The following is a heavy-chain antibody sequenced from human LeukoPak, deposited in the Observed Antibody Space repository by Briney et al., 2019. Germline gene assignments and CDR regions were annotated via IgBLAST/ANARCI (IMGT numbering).Heavy chain of an antibody. Sequence: ASVKVSCKASGGTFSSYAINWVRQAPGQGLEWMGWTSAYNDKTNYAQKLQGRVTMTTDTSTSTVYMELRSLRPDDTAVYYCARDKGYCSSISCSALHGMDVWGQGTTVTVSS. D-gene: IGHD2-2*01. J-gene: IGHJ6*02. CDR2: TSAYNDKT. CDR1: GGTFSSYA. V-gene: IGHV1-18*01. CDR3: ARDKGYCSSISCSALHGMDV.